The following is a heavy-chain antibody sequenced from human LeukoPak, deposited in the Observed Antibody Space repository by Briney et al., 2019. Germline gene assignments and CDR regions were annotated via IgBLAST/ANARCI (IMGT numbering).Heavy chain of an antibody. CDR2: INPNSGGT. CDR3: ARSGYSGYENDAFDI. D-gene: IGHD5-12*01. Sequence: ASVTVSCTASGYTFTVYYIHWVRQAPGQGLEWMGWINPNSGGTISAQKFQGRVTMTRDTSISAAYMELSRLRSDDTAMYYCARSGYSGYENDAFDIWGQGTMVTVSS. CDR1: GYTFTVYY. J-gene: IGHJ3*02. V-gene: IGHV1-2*02.